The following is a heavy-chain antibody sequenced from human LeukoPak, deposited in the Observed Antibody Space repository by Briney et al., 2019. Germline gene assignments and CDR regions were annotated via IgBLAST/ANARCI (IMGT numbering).Heavy chain of an antibody. V-gene: IGHV4-61*02. Sequence: SETLSLTCTVSGGSISGNSYYWGWLRHPAGKGLEWIGLIYTSGSTHYNPSLKSRFTISVHTSKNQFSLRLSSATAADTAVYYCAREGEGRSSLDYWGQGTLVTVSS. D-gene: IGHD6-6*01. CDR2: IYTSGST. CDR1: GGSISGNSYY. CDR3: AREGEGRSSLDY. J-gene: IGHJ4*02.